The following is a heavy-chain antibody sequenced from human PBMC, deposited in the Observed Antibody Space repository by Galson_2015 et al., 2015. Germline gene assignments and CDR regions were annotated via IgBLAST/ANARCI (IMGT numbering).Heavy chain of an antibody. J-gene: IGHJ4*02. CDR3: ARIPRPCGGDCDYYDSSGQISYYFDY. V-gene: IGHV3-7*03. Sequence: SLRLSCAASGFTFSSYWMSWVRQAPGKGLEWVANIKQDGSEKYYVDSVKGRFTISRDTAKNSLYLQMNSLRAEDTAVYYCARIPRPCGGDCDYYDSSGQISYYFDYWGQGTLVTVSS. D-gene: IGHD3-22*01. CDR2: IKQDGSEK. CDR1: GFTFSSYW.